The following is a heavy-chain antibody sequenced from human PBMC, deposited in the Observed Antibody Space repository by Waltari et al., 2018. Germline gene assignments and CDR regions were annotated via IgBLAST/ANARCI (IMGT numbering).Heavy chain of an antibody. D-gene: IGHD5-12*01. J-gene: IGHJ3*01. CDR1: GVSITSSRHY. CDR2: MSYSGAT. CDR3: ATYIGASLGTAAFDV. V-gene: IGHV4-39*01. Sequence: QLQLQETAPGLVKHSETLSFTCSVSGVSITSSRHYWAWIRQPPGQGLEWIATMSYSGATYSSPSLKSRVTISRDTSKNQLSLKLGSVTAADTAIYYCATYIGASLGTAAFDVWGQGTMVTVSS.